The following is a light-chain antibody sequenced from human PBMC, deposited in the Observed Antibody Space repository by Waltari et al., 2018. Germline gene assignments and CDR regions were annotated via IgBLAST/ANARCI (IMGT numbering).Light chain of an antibody. Sequence: YQQSQGKAPILLIDGGRMGTSGVHVRFSGSKSDNTASLTVSGLQAEDEADYYCSSCAGNNNVVFGGGTKLTVL. J-gene: IGLJ2*01. CDR2: GGR. CDR3: SSCAGNNNVV. V-gene: IGLV2-8*01.